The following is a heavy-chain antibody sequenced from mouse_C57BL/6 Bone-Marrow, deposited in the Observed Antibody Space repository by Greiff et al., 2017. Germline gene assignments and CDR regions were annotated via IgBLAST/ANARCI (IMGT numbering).Heavy chain of an antibody. J-gene: IGHJ3*01. CDR3: ARDYVSRFAY. CDR1: GYAFTNYL. Sequence: VQLQQSGAELVRPGPSVKVSCKASGYAFTNYLIEWVKQRPGQGLAWIGVINPGSGGTNYNEKFKGKATLTADKSSSTAYMHLSSLTSEDSAVYCCARDYVSRFAYWGQGTLVTVSA. V-gene: IGHV1-54*01. D-gene: IGHD1-1*01. CDR2: INPGSGGT.